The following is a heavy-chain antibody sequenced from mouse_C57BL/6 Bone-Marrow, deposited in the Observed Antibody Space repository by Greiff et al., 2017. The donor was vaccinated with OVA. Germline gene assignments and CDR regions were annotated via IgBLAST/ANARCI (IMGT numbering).Heavy chain of an antibody. CDR1: GYNIKDYY. CDR3: ARLSWDWFAY. J-gene: IGHJ3*01. D-gene: IGHD4-1*01. CDR2: IDPEDGET. V-gene: IGHV14-2*01. Sequence: EVQLQQPGAELVKPGASVKLSCTASGYNIKDYYMHWVKQRTEQGLEWIGRIDPEDGETKYAPKFQGKATITADTSSNTAYLQLSSLTSEDTAVYYCARLSWDWFAYWGQGTLVTVSA.